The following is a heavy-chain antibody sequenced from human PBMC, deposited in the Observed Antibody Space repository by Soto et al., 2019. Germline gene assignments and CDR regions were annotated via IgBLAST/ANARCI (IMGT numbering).Heavy chain of an antibody. J-gene: IGHJ4*02. Sequence: SETMPLTSTVSGGNIISHYWSCIRKKTGKGLEWIGYIYYSGSTNYNPSLKSRVTISVDTSKNQFSLKLSSVTPADTPFFSGGGGISAYEEILAFWGQGTLVTVSS. CDR2: IYYSGST. D-gene: IGHD5-12*01. CDR1: GGNIISHY. CDR3: GGGISAYEEILAF. V-gene: IGHV4-59*08.